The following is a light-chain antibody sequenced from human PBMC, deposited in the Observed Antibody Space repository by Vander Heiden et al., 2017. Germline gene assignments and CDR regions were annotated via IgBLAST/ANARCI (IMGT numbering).Light chain of an antibody. Sequence: EIVFTQSPATLSLSPGERATLSCRASQSISADLAWYQQKPGQAPRLLIYDASNRATGIPARFSGSGSGTDFTLTISNLEPEDFAVYYCQQHNSWPRTFGQGTKVEI. CDR3: QQHNSWPRT. CDR1: QSISAD. CDR2: DAS. V-gene: IGKV3-11*01. J-gene: IGKJ2*01.